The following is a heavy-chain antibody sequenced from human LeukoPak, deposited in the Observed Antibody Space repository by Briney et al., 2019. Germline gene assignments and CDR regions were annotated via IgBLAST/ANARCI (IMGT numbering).Heavy chain of an antibody. CDR3: ARNMGYSYGPPDAFDI. D-gene: IGHD5-18*01. Sequence: ASDKVYCKTSEYTFTSYAQNWVRPPPRQRHEPKGCTNAGNGNTKYSQKLQGRVNITRDTSASTAYMELSSLRSEDTAVYYCARNMGYSYGPPDAFDIWGQGTMVTVSS. CDR2: TNAGNGNT. CDR1: EYTFTSYA. J-gene: IGHJ3*02. V-gene: IGHV1-3*01.